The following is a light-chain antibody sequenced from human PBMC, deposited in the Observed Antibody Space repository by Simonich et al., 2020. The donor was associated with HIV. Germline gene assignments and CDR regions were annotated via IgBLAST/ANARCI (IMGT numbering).Light chain of an antibody. CDR3: QQYYNTPVT. J-gene: IGKJ5*01. CDR1: QSISSN. CDR2: GAS. V-gene: IGKV3-15*01. Sequence: EIVMTQSPATLSVSPGERATLSCRASQSISSNLAWYEQRPGQAPRLLIYGASTRATGIPARFSGSGSGTDFTLTIRSLQSEDVAVYYCQQYYNTPVTFGQGTRLEIK.